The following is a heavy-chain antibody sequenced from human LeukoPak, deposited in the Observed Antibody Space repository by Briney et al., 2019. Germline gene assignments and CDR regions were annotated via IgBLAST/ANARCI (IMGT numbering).Heavy chain of an antibody. CDR3: ARQAGYFDWLDY. J-gene: IGHJ4*02. V-gene: IGHV4-38-2*01. CDR2: IYHSGST. CDR1: GYSVSSGYY. Sequence: SETLSLTCAVSGYSVSSGYYWGWIRQPPGKGLEWSGSIYHSGSTYYNPSLKSRVTISVDTSKNQFSLKLSSVTAADTAVYYCARQAGYFDWLDYWGQGTLVTVSS. D-gene: IGHD3-9*01.